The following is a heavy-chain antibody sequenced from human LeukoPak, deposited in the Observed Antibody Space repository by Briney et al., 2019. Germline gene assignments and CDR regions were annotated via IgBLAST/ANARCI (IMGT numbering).Heavy chain of an antibody. D-gene: IGHD6-13*01. J-gene: IGHJ6*02. V-gene: IGHV3-11*01. CDR1: GFTFSDYY. Sequence: GGSLRLSCAASGFTFSDYYMSWIRQAPGKGLEWVSYISSSGSTIYYADSVKGRFTISRDNAKNSLYLQMNSLRAEDTAVYHCARSLAAAGTYYYYGMDVWGQGTTVTVSS. CDR2: ISSSGSTI. CDR3: ARSLAAAGTYYYYGMDV.